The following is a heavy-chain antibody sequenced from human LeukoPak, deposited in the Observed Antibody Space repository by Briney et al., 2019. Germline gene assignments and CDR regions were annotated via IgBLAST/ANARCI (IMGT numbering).Heavy chain of an antibody. CDR2: IYTSGST. Sequence: SQTLSLTCTVSGGSISSGSYYCSWIRQPAGKGLEWIGRIYTSGSTNYNPSLKSRVTISVDTSKNQFSLKLSSVTAADTAVYYCAREGIAAAGIDYWGQGTLVTVSS. CDR3: AREGIAAAGIDY. CDR1: GGSISSGSYY. V-gene: IGHV4-61*02. J-gene: IGHJ4*02. D-gene: IGHD6-13*01.